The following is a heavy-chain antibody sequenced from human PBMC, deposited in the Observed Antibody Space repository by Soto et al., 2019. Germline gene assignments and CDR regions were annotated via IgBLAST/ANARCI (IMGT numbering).Heavy chain of an antibody. CDR2: ISPGDSDT. Sequence: EVQLVQSGAEVKKPGESLKISCKGSGYSFTSYWIGWVRQMPGKGLEWMGIISPGDSDTRYSPSFQGQVTISADKSISTAHRQWSSLKASDTAMYHCARLKTTGTRSYWAVDLWGRATLVTASP. V-gene: IGHV5-51*01. CDR1: GYSFTSYW. CDR3: ARLKTTGTRSYWAVDL. J-gene: IGHJ2*01. D-gene: IGHD4-17*01.